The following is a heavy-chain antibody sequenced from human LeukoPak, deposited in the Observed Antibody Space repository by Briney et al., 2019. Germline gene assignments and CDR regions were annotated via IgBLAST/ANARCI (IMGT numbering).Heavy chain of an antibody. CDR1: GFTFSSYG. J-gene: IGHJ4*02. CDR2: IRYDGSNK. CDR3: ASETRRWLVFDY. D-gene: IGHD6-19*01. V-gene: IGHV3-30*02. Sequence: GGSLRLSCAASGFTFSSYGMHWVRQAPGKGLEWVAFIRYDGSNKYYADSVKGRFTISRDNSKNTLYLQMNSLRAEDTAVYYCASETRRWLVFDYWGQGTLVPVS.